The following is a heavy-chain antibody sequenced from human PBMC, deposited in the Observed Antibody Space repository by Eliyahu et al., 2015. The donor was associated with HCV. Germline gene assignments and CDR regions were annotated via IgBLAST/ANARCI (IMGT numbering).Heavy chain of an antibody. D-gene: IGHD1-26*01. CDR3: ASSVGATTEFDY. CDR1: GHSLXGYY. Sequence: QVQLVQSGAEVKKPGAXVKVSCKASGHSLXGYYMXWVRQAPGQGXEWMGWINPNSGGTNYAQKFQGRVTMTRDTSISTAYMELSRLRSVDTAVYYCASSVGATTEFDYWGQGTLVTVSS. J-gene: IGHJ4*02. V-gene: IGHV1-2*02. CDR2: INPNSGGT.